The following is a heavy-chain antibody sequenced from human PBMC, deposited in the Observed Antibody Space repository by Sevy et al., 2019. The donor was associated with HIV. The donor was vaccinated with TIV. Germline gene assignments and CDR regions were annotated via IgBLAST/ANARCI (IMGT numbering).Heavy chain of an antibody. Sequence: GGSLRLSCAASVFTFSHYYMSWIRQAPGKGLEWVSYISSSGNTIYYTDSVKGRFTISRDNAKNSLYLQMDSLRAEDTAVYYCARDPTYYDFWSGYYTGWFDPWGQGTLVTVSS. CDR2: ISSSGNTI. CDR1: VFTFSHYY. CDR3: ARDPTYYDFWSGYYTGWFDP. J-gene: IGHJ5*02. V-gene: IGHV3-11*01. D-gene: IGHD3-3*01.